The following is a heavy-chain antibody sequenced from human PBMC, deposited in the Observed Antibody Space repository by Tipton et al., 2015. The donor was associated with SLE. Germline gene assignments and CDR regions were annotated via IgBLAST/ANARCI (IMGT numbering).Heavy chain of an antibody. CDR3: ANPADFYGGNY. CDR1: GFAFSSYA. Sequence: SLRLSCAASGFAFSSYAMSWVRQAPGKGLEWVSAISGSGGSTYYADSVKGRFTISRDNSKNTLYLQMNSLRAEDTAVYYCANPADFYGGNYWGQGTLVTVSS. CDR2: ISGSGGST. D-gene: IGHD4-17*01. J-gene: IGHJ4*02. V-gene: IGHV3-23*01.